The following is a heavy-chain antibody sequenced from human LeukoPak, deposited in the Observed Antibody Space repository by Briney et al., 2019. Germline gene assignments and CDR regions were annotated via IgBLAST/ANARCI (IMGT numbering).Heavy chain of an antibody. Sequence: PSETLSLTCTVSSGSISTSNYYWGWVRQPPGKALEWIGNIFYSGSTYYSPSLKSRVTISLDTSRNQFSLKLSSVTAADTAVYYCASSGYYYRSSFDYWGQGTLVTVSS. D-gene: IGHD3-22*01. CDR2: IFYSGST. J-gene: IGHJ4*02. V-gene: IGHV4-39*07. CDR3: ASSGYYYRSSFDY. CDR1: SGSISTSNYY.